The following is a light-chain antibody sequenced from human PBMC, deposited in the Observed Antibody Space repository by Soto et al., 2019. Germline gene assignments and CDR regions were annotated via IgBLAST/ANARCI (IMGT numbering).Light chain of an antibody. CDR3: QQYSNWPRT. CDR1: QSVSSN. J-gene: IGKJ2*02. Sequence: EIVMTQSPATLSVSPGERATVSCRASQSVSSNLAWYQQKPGQAPRLLIYGASTRATGIPARFSGSGSGTEFSLTIGSLQCEDFAVYYCQQYSNWPRTFGEGTKLEIK. V-gene: IGKV3-15*01. CDR2: GAS.